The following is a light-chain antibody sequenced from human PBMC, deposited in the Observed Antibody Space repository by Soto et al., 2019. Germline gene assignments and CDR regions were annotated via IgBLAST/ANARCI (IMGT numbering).Light chain of an antibody. CDR3: KQYNNWPPIT. CDR2: GAS. J-gene: IGKJ5*01. V-gene: IGKV3-15*01. CDR1: QSVSST. Sequence: EIVMTQSPATLSVSPGERATLSCRASQSVSSTLAWYQQKPGQAPWLLIYGASTRATGIPARFSGSGSGTEFTLTISSLQSEDFAVYYCKQYNNWPPITFGQGTRLEIK.